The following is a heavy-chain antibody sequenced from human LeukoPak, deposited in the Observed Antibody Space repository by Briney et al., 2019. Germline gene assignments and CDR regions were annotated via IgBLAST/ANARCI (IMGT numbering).Heavy chain of an antibody. Sequence: SETLSLTCTVSGYSISTAYYWGWIRQPPGKGLEWIGSIYRTGNTNYNPSLRSRVALSVDTSKNHFSLILTSVTAADTAVYYCAKGIVPAAVGGDWGQGILVTVSS. V-gene: IGHV4-38-2*02. J-gene: IGHJ4*02. CDR1: GYSISTAYY. D-gene: IGHD2-2*01. CDR3: AKGIVPAAVGGD. CDR2: IYRTGNT.